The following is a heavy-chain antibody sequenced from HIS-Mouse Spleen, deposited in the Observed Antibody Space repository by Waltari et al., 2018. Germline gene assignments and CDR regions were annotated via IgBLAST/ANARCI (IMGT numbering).Heavy chain of an antibody. CDR2: ISYDGSNK. D-gene: IGHD6-19*01. Sequence: QVQLVESGGGVVQPGRSLILSWAASGVPFRSYGLHWVRQAPGKGLEWVAVISYDGSNKYYADSVKGRFTISRDNSKNTLYLQMNSLRAEDTAVYYCAKASSGWLDYWGQGTLVTVSS. CDR1: GVPFRSYG. V-gene: IGHV3-30*18. CDR3: AKASSGWLDY. J-gene: IGHJ4*02.